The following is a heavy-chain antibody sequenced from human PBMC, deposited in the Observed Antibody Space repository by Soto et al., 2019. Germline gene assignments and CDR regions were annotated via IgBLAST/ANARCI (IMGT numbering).Heavy chain of an antibody. CDR2: ISADNGNT. J-gene: IGHJ4*02. V-gene: IGHV1-18*01. CDR1: GYTFTSYG. D-gene: IGHD4-17*01. Sequence: QVQLVQSGAEVKKPGASVKVSCKASGYTFTSYGISWVRQAPGQGLEWMGGISADNGNTKYEQKLQARVTMTTDTSTSTAYMELRRLRSDDTAGYYCPRVGDYGDRDFDYWGQGTLVPVSS. CDR3: PRVGDYGDRDFDY.